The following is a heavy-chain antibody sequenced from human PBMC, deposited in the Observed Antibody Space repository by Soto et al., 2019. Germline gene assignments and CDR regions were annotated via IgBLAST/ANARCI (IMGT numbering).Heavy chain of an antibody. Sequence: QVQLVESGGGVVQPGRSLRLSCAASGFTFSSYGMHWVRQAPGKGLEWVAVIWYDGSNKYYADSVKGRFTISRDNSKNTLYLQMNSLRAEDTAVYYCARRTAWELGGFDYWGQGTLVTVSS. D-gene: IGHD1-26*01. CDR1: GFTFSSYG. J-gene: IGHJ4*02. CDR3: ARRTAWELGGFDY. V-gene: IGHV3-33*01. CDR2: IWYDGSNK.